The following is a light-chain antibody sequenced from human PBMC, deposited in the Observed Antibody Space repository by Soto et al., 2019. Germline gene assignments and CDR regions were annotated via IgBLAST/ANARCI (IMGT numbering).Light chain of an antibody. V-gene: IGKV1-5*01. J-gene: IGKJ1*01. CDR3: QQYGTYLWT. CDR1: QSISSW. Sequence: DIQMTQSPSTLSASVGDRVTITCRASQSISSWLAWFQQKPGKAPKLLMYDASSLESGVPSRFSVSGPGTEFTLTINSLQPDDFSTDYCQQYGTYLWTFGQGTRVGIK. CDR2: DAS.